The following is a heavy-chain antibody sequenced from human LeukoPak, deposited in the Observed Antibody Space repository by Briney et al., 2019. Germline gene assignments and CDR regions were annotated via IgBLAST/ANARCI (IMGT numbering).Heavy chain of an antibody. CDR2: ISGSGGST. CDR1: GFTFSSYG. D-gene: IGHD2-2*01. J-gene: IGHJ5*02. V-gene: IGHV3-23*01. CDR3: AKDSTRVDFFGRRSTRQHKRFDP. Sequence: PGGSLRLSCAASGFTFSSYGMSWVRQAPGKGLEWVSAISGSGGSTYYADSVKGRFTISRDNSKNTLYLQMNSLRAEDTAVYYCAKDSTRVDFFGRRSTRQHKRFDPWGQGTLVTVSS.